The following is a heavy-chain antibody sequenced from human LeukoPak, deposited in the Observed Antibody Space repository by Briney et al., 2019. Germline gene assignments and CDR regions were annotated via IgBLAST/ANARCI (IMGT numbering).Heavy chain of an antibody. CDR2: ISGSGGST. CDR3: AKDRTVVVPTALQFDP. V-gene: IGHV3-23*01. Sequence: GGSLRLSCAASGFTFSSYAMSWVRQAPGKGLEWVSAISGSGGSTYYADSVKGRFTISRDNSKNTLYLQMNSLRAEDTALYYCAKDRTVVVPTALQFDPWGQGTLVTVSS. D-gene: IGHD2-2*01. CDR1: GFTFSSYA. J-gene: IGHJ5*02.